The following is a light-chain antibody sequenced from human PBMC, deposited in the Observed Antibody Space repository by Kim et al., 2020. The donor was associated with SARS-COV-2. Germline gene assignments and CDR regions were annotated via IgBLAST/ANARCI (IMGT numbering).Light chain of an antibody. V-gene: IGLV2-8*01. CDR2: EVN. CDR3: SSYAGSNNLV. CDR1: SRDVGGYNY. Sequence: GQSVTISATGTSRDVGGYNYVSWYQQHPGKAPKLMIYEVNKRPSGVPDRFSGSQSGNTASLTVSGLQAEDEADYYCSSYAGSNNLVFGGGTQLTVL. J-gene: IGLJ2*01.